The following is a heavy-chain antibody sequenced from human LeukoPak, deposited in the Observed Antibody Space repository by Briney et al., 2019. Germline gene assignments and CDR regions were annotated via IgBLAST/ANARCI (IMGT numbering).Heavy chain of an antibody. V-gene: IGHV3-30*18. CDR2: ISYDGSNK. CDR3: AKMGARLYYYYYGVDV. D-gene: IGHD1-26*01. Sequence: GGSLRLSCAASGFTFSSYGMHWVRQAPGKGLEWVAVISYDGSNKYYADSVKGRFTISRDNSKNTLYLQMNSLRAEDTAVYYCAKMGARLYYYYYGVDVWGQGTTVTVSS. CDR1: GFTFSSYG. J-gene: IGHJ6*02.